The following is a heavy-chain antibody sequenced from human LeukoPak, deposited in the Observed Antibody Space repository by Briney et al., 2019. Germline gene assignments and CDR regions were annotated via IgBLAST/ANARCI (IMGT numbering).Heavy chain of an antibody. CDR1: GYTFTTYY. CDR2: INLSGGGT. V-gene: IGHV1-46*01. D-gene: IGHD1-1*01. CDR3: ATGYGGVQTRLEKKNWFDP. Sequence: GASVKVSCKASGYTFTTYYMHWLRQAPGQGLEWMGIINLSGGGTTYAQNFQGRVTMTRDMSTNTVYMELSSLRSADTAVYYCATGYGGVQTRLEKKNWFDPWGQGTLVTVSS. J-gene: IGHJ5*02.